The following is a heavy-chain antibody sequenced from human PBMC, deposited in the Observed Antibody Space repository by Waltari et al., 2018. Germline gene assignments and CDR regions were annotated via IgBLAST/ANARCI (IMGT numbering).Heavy chain of an antibody. CDR3: ARDSSYGSFHY. CDR2: IYTSGST. Sequence: QVQLQESGPGLVKPSQTLSLPCSVSGGSISSGSYYWTWIRPPAGKGLEWIGRIYTSGSTNYNPSLKSRVNISVDTSKNQFSLKLSSVTAADTAMYYCARDSSYGSFHYWGQGTLVTVSS. J-gene: IGHJ4*02. D-gene: IGHD4-17*01. V-gene: IGHV4-61*02. CDR1: GGSISSGSYY.